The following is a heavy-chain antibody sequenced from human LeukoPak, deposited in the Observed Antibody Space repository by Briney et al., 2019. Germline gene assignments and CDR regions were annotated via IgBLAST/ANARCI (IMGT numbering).Heavy chain of an antibody. CDR2: ISGGGSST. D-gene: IGHD3-10*01. J-gene: IGHJ4*02. V-gene: IGHV3-23*01. CDR3: AKMDFGSGSYYILNSPDY. Sequence: GGSLRLSCAASGFTFSSYAMSWVHQAPGEGLEWVSGISGGGSSTYYADSVKGRFTISRDNSKNTLYLQVNSLRADDTAVYYCAKMDFGSGSYYILNSPDYWGQGTLVTVSS. CDR1: GFTFSSYA.